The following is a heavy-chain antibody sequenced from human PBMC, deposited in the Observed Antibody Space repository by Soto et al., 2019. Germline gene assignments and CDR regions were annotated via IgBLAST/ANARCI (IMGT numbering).Heavy chain of an antibody. CDR3: ARGITVTKAYYYYAMDV. V-gene: IGHV3-11*01. J-gene: IGHJ6*02. Sequence: SGGSLRLSCAASGFTFSDYYMSWVRQAPGKGLEWVSYIRSSGTTIYYADSVKGRFTISRDNAKNSLYLQMDSLRAEDTAMYYCARGITVTKAYYYYAMDVWGQGTTVTVSS. CDR1: GFTFSDYY. D-gene: IGHD4-4*01. CDR2: IRSSGTTI.